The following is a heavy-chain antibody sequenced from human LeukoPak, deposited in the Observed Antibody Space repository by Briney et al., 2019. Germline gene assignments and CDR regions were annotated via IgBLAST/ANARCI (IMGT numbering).Heavy chain of an antibody. CDR3: ARGGGTSGSSSWYWFDP. D-gene: IGHD6-13*01. J-gene: IGHJ5*02. CDR2: INSDGSST. V-gene: IGHV3-74*01. Sequence: GGSLRLSCAASGFTFSSYWMHWVRQAPGKGLVWVSRINSDGSSTSYADSVKGRFTISRDNAKNTLYLQMNSLRAEDTAVYYCARGGGTSGSSSWYWFDPWGQGTLVTVSS. CDR1: GFTFSSYW.